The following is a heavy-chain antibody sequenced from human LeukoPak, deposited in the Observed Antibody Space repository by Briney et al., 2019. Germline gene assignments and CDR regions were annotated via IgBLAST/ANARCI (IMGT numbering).Heavy chain of an antibody. D-gene: IGHD3-22*01. CDR3: ARVVSYYYYYGIDV. CDR2: INHSGST. J-gene: IGHJ6*04. CDR1: GWSFSGYY. V-gene: IGHV4-34*01. Sequence: IPSETLSLTCAVYGWSFSGYYWSWIRQPPGKGVEWIGEINHSGSTYYNPSLKSRVNISVDTSKNQFSLKLSSVTAADTAVYYCARVVSYYYYYGIDVWGKGPTVTVSS.